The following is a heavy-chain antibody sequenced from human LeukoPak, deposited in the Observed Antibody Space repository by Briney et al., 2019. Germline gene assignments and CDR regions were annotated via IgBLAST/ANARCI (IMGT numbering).Heavy chain of an antibody. J-gene: IGHJ4*02. CDR2: ISGSGGST. CDR1: GFTFSSYA. Sequence: GGSLRLSRAASGFTFSSYAMSWVRQAPGKGLEWVSAISGSGGSTYYADSVKGRFTISRDNSKNTLYLQMNSLRAEDTAVYYCAKNQLVTVYFDYWGQGTLVTVSS. CDR3: AKNQLVTVYFDY. V-gene: IGHV3-23*01. D-gene: IGHD6-13*01.